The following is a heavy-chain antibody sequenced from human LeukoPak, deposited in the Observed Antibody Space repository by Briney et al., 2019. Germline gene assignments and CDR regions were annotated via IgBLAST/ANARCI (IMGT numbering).Heavy chain of an antibody. CDR3: ANYRKPPGLDY. CDR1: RFTFSTYA. D-gene: IGHD1-14*01. V-gene: IGHV3-23*01. J-gene: IGHJ4*02. CDR2: ISANGADK. Sequence: GGSLRLSCAVSRFTFSTYAMSWVRQAPGQGLQWVSAISANGADKYYADYVKGRFTISRDNSTNTLFLQMNSLGVEDTAVYFCANYRKPPGLDYWGQGTLVTVSS.